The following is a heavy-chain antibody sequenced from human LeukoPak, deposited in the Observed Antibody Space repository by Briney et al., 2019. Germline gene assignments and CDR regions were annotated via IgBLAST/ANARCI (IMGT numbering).Heavy chain of an antibody. D-gene: IGHD3-22*01. CDR1: GGSISTYY. J-gene: IGHJ4*02. V-gene: IGHV4-59*01. CDR3: TRGGYYEPIDS. CDR2: IYNSGST. Sequence: SETLSLTCSVSGGSISTYYWSWIRQTPGKGLEQIGYIYNSGSTNYNPSLEGRVTMSIDTSKNQFSLKLSSVTTADTAVYYCTRGGYYEPIDSWGQGTLVTVSS.